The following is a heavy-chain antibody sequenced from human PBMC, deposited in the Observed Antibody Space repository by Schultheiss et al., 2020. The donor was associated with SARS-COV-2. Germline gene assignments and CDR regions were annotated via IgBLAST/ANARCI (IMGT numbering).Heavy chain of an antibody. V-gene: IGHV4-31*02. J-gene: IGHJ4*02. CDR2: IYYSRST. CDR3: ARWSAAGDY. Sequence: SETLSLTCTVSGGSVSSGGYYWTWIRQHPGKGLEWIGNIYYSRSTYYNPSLKSRVTISVDTSKNQFSLKLNSVTAADTAVYYCARWSAAGDYWGQGTLVTV. D-gene: IGHD6-13*01. CDR1: GGSVSSGGYY.